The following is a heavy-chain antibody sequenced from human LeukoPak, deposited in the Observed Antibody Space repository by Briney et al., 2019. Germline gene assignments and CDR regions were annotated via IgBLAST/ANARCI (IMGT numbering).Heavy chain of an antibody. D-gene: IGHD3-10*01. J-gene: IGHJ6*02. CDR1: GFTFSSYW. Sequence: PGGSLRLSCAASGFTFSSYWMSWVRQAPGQGLEWVATIEQDGSQKHYVDAVKGRFTISRDNAKKSLYLQMNSLRGEDTAVYYCARDRITMVRGVIGYYGMDGWGQGTTVTVSS. CDR3: ARDRITMVRGVIGYYGMDG. CDR2: IEQDGSQK. V-gene: IGHV3-7*01.